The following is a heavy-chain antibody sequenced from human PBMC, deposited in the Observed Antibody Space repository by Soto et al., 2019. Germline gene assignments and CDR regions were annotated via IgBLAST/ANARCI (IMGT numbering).Heavy chain of an antibody. J-gene: IGHJ4*02. Sequence: PGGSLRLSCTVSGFAFNNYGINWVRQAPGKRLEWVSSISKSDYTYYSDSVKGRFTISRDNAKNSVSLQMNTLRVEDTAVYYCAREDSIIIPAVSDFWGQGTLVTVPQ. CDR2: ISKSDYT. CDR1: GFAFNNYG. D-gene: IGHD2-2*01. CDR3: AREDSIIIPAVSDF. V-gene: IGHV3-21*01.